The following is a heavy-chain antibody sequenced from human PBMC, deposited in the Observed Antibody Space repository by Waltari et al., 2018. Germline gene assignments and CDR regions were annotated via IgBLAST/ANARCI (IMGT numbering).Heavy chain of an antibody. CDR2: ISRSSSYI. J-gene: IGHJ4*02. D-gene: IGHD2-2*01. CDR1: GFTFSSYS. Sequence: EVQLVESGGGLVKPGGSLRLSCAASGFTFSSYSMNWVRQAPGKGLEWVSSISRSSSYIYYADSVKGRFTISRDNAKNSLYLQMNSLRAEDTAVYYCARAIGVVDFDYWGQGTLVTVSS. CDR3: ARAIGVVDFDY. V-gene: IGHV3-21*01.